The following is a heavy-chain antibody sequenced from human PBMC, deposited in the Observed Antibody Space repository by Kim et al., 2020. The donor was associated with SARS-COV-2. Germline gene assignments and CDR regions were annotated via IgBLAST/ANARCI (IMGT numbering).Heavy chain of an antibody. CDR2: ISGSGDST. D-gene: IGHD2-2*01. CDR3: AKVHRTIVVPGAVGGPFDY. Sequence: GGSLRLSCAASGFTFNNYALNWVRQAPGKGLEWVSTISGSGDSTYYADSVKGRFTISRDHSKNTMDLQMNSLRPEDTAIYFCAKVHRTIVVPGAVGGPFDYWGQGTLVTVPT. V-gene: IGHV3-23*01. J-gene: IGHJ4*02. CDR1: GFTFNNYA.